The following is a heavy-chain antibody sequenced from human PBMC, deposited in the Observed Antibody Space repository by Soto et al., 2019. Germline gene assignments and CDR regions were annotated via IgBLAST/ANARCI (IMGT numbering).Heavy chain of an antibody. CDR2: INAGNGNT. CDR3: AGVTMVRGVNFDY. J-gene: IGHJ4*02. D-gene: IGHD3-10*01. Sequence: QVPLVQSGAEVKKPGASVKVSCKASGYTFTSYAMHWVRQAPGQRLEWMGWINAGNGNTKYSQKFQGRVTITRDTSASTAYMELSSLRSEDTAVYYCAGVTMVRGVNFDYWGQGTLVTVSS. CDR1: GYTFTSYA. V-gene: IGHV1-3*01.